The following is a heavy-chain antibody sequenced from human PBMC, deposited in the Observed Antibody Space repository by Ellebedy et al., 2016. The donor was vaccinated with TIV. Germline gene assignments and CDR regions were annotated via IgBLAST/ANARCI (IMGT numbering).Heavy chain of an antibody. Sequence: GESLKISXAASGFTFSSYGMHWVRQAPGKGLEWVAVIWYDGSNKYYADSVKGRFTISRDNSKNTLYLQMNSLRAEDTAVYYCARELRRLPNWFDPWGQGTLVTVSS. D-gene: IGHD3-16*01. J-gene: IGHJ5*02. V-gene: IGHV3-33*01. CDR1: GFTFSSYG. CDR2: IWYDGSNK. CDR3: ARELRRLPNWFDP.